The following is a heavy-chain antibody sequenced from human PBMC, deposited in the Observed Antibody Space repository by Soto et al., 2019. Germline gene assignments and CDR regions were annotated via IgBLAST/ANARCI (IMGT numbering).Heavy chain of an antibody. CDR1: GFTLSSCS. CDR3: AKCRGGDCYQPLDY. Sequence: VQLLESGGGLVQPGGSLRLSCAASGFTLSSCSMSWVRPAPGKGLEWVSSISGTDGSTYYADSVRGRFTISRDTSKNTLYLQMNSLRAEDTAVYYCAKCRGGDCYQPLDYWGQGTLVTVSS. J-gene: IGHJ4*02. V-gene: IGHV3-23*01. CDR2: ISGTDGST. D-gene: IGHD2-21*02.